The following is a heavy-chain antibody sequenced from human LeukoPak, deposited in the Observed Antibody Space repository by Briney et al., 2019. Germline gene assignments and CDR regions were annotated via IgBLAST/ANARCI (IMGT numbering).Heavy chain of an antibody. Sequence: GGSLRLSCAASGFTFSSYGMHWVRQAPGKGLEWVTFIRFDGSYKYYADSVKGRFTISRDNSKNTLYLQMNSLRPEDTAVYYCAKHLESLDYWGQGTLVTVSS. J-gene: IGHJ4*02. CDR1: GFTFSSYG. CDR2: IRFDGSYK. V-gene: IGHV3-30*02. CDR3: AKHLESLDY.